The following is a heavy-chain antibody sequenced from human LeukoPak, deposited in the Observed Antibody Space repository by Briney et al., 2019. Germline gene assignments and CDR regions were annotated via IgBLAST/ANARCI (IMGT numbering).Heavy chain of an antibody. J-gene: IGHJ4*02. CDR3: AKYYYTSGSSGGRVFDY. Sequence: GGSLRLSCAASGFTLSSYAMSWVRQAPGKGLEWVSSIRGSDSSTYYADSVKGRFTISRDNSKNTLSLQMNSLRAEDTAVYYCAKYYYTSGSSGGRVFDYWGQGTLVTVSS. CDR1: GFTLSSYA. D-gene: IGHD3-10*01. CDR2: IRGSDSST. V-gene: IGHV3-23*01.